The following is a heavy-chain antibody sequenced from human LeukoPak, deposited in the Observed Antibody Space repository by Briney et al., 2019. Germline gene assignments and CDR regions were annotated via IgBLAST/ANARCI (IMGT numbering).Heavy chain of an antibody. CDR3: ARGPSGYLNT. D-gene: IGHD5-12*01. Sequence: GGSLRLSCAASEFSVGSNYMTWVRQAPGKGLEWVSLIYSGGSTYYADSVKGRFTISRDNSKNTLYLQMNSLRAEDTAVYYCARGPSGYLNTGGQGTLVTVSS. J-gene: IGHJ4*02. CDR2: IYSGGST. V-gene: IGHV3-66*01. CDR1: EFSVGSNY.